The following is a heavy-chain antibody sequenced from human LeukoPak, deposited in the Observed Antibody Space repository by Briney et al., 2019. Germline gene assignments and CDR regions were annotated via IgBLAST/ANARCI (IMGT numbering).Heavy chain of an antibody. D-gene: IGHD5-18*01. CDR3: VVEGYSYGYYYFDY. CDR1: GGSISSYY. J-gene: IGHJ4*02. V-gene: IGHV4-4*07. Sequence: SETLSLTCTVSGGSISSYYWSWIRQPAGKGLEWIGRIYTSGSTNYNPSLKSRVTISVDTSKNQFSLKLSSVTAADTAVYYCVVEGYSYGYYYFDYWGQGTLVTVSS. CDR2: IYTSGST.